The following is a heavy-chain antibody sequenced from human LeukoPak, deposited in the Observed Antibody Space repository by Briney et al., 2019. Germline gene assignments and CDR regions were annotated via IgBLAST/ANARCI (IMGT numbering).Heavy chain of an antibody. Sequence: SVKVSCKASGGTFSSYAISWVRQAPGQGLKWMGGIIPIFGTANYAQKFQGRVTITADEFTSTAYMELSSLRSEDTAVYYCARSTPGYCSGGSCYSYYYYYYYMDVWGKGTTVTISS. D-gene: IGHD2-15*01. CDR2: IIPIFGTA. CDR1: GGTFSSYA. V-gene: IGHV1-69*13. CDR3: ARSTPGYCSGGSCYSYYYYYYYMDV. J-gene: IGHJ6*03.